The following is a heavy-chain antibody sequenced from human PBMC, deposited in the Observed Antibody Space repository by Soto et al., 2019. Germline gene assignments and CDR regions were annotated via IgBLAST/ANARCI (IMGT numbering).Heavy chain of an antibody. CDR3: AKDEDVYTDHRFDF. Sequence: VGSLRLSCAASGFTFRDYAMSWVRQAAGRGLEWVATISANGGGTYYADSVKGRFTISRDNSENTLNLQMRSLSTEDTAVYYCAKDEDVYTDHRFDFWGQGTLVTVSS. CDR1: GFTFRDYA. CDR2: ISANGGGT. J-gene: IGHJ4*02. V-gene: IGHV3-23*01. D-gene: IGHD4-4*01.